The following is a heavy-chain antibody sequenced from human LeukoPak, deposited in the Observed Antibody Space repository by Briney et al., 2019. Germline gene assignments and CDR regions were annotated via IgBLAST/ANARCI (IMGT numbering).Heavy chain of an antibody. Sequence: GASVKISCKASGYTFTGYYMHWVRQAPGQGLEWMGILNPTGGSTTYAQKFQGRVTMTRDTSTSTVYMELSSLRSEDTAVYYCAKGPIGYGDYPTDYWGQGTLVTVSS. J-gene: IGHJ4*02. CDR2: LNPTGGST. V-gene: IGHV1-46*01. CDR3: AKGPIGYGDYPTDY. CDR1: GYTFTGYY. D-gene: IGHD4-17*01.